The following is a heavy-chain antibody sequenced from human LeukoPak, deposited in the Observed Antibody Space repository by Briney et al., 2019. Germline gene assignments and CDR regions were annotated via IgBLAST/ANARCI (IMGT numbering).Heavy chain of an antibody. Sequence: SETLSLTCTVSGGSISSYYWSWIRQPAGKGLEWIGRIYTSGSTNYNPSLKSRVTMPVDTSKNQFSLKLSSVTAADTAVYYCARWSGWNDPYYFDYWGQGTLVTVSS. V-gene: IGHV4-4*07. CDR1: GGSISSYY. J-gene: IGHJ4*02. CDR2: IYTSGST. D-gene: IGHD1-1*01. CDR3: ARWSGWNDPYYFDY.